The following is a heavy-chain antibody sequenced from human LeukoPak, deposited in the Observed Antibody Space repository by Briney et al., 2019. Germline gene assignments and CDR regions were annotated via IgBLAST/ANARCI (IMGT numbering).Heavy chain of an antibody. CDR1: GFTFSSYA. D-gene: IGHD2-2*01. Sequence: PGGSLRLSCAASGFTFSSYAMHWVRQAPGKGLEWVAVISYDGSNKYYADSVKGRYTISRDNSKNTLYLQMNSLRAEDTAVYYCARQVVPAASSGLDYWGQGTLVTVSS. V-gene: IGHV3-30-3*01. CDR3: ARQVVPAASSGLDY. CDR2: ISYDGSNK. J-gene: IGHJ4*02.